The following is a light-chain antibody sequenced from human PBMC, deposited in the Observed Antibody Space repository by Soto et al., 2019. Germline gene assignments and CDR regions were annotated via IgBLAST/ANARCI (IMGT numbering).Light chain of an antibody. CDR2: TNN. Sequence: QSVLTQPPSASGTPGQRVTISCSGSSSNIGSNTVNWYQQLPGTAPKLLIYTNNQRPSGVPGRFSGSKSGTSASLAISGLQSEDEADYYCAAWDDSLSGYVFGTGTKVTVL. V-gene: IGLV1-44*01. CDR3: AAWDDSLSGYV. CDR1: SSNIGSNT. J-gene: IGLJ1*01.